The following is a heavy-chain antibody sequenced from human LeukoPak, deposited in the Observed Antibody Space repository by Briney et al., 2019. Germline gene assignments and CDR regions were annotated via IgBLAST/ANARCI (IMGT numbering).Heavy chain of an antibody. D-gene: IGHD1-26*01. CDR3: AKEVGAGAFDI. J-gene: IGHJ3*02. Sequence: GGSLRLSCAASGFIFSSYSMAWVRQTPGKGLEWVSAISGSGGSTYYADSVKGRFTISRDNYENMVYLQMNSLRPEDTAVYFCAKEVGAGAFDIWGQGTMVTVS. V-gene: IGHV3-23*01. CDR1: GFIFSSYS. CDR2: ISGSGGST.